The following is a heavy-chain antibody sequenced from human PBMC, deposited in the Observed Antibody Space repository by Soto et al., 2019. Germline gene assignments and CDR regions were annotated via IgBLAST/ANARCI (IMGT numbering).Heavy chain of an antibody. Sequence: QVQLVQSGAEVKKPGASVKVSCKASGYTFTSYGISWVRQAPGQGLEWMGWISAYNGNTNYAQKLLGRVTMTTDTATSTAYMELRSLRSDDTAVYYCARLGDSGDDPLKPYYYGMDVWGQGTTVTVSS. CDR1: GYTFTSYG. CDR3: ARLGDSGDDPLKPYYYGMDV. D-gene: IGHD5-12*01. J-gene: IGHJ6*02. CDR2: ISAYNGNT. V-gene: IGHV1-18*01.